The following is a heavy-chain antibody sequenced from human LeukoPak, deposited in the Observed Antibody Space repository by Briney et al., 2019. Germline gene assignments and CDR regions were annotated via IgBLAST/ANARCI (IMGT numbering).Heavy chain of an antibody. Sequence: GGSLRLSCAASGFTFSNYGLSWVRQAPGKGLEWVSHISSSGDSTYYADSVKGRFTIFRDNAKNSLFLQMNGLRAEDTAVYYCARDGNAYGYYDYWGQGTLVTVSS. D-gene: IGHD3-10*01. J-gene: IGHJ4*02. V-gene: IGHV3-23*01. CDR3: ARDGNAYGYYDY. CDR2: ISSSGDST. CDR1: GFTFSNYG.